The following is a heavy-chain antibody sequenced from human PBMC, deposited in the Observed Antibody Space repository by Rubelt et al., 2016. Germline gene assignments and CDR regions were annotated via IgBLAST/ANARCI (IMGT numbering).Heavy chain of an antibody. D-gene: IGHD2-2*01. CDR3: ARHGPKYQMFYFEN. J-gene: IGHJ4*02. CDR1: GSITSNTYY. Sequence: QLRLQESGPGLLKPSETLSLTCTGGSITSNTYYWGWIRQPPGKGLEWIGSIYNSANTYYNPSLKSRVTMSLDTSRTHFSLRLTSGTAADTAVYFCARHGPKYQMFYFENWGQGTLVTVSS. V-gene: IGHV4-39*01. CDR2: IYNSANT.